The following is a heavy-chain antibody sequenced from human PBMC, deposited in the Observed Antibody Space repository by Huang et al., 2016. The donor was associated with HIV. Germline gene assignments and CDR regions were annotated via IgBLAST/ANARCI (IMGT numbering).Heavy chain of an antibody. CDR1: GFSLSTYA. CDR3: VRDTVAHGFDV. J-gene: IGHJ3*01. D-gene: IGHD4-17*01. Sequence: QVQLVESGGGVAQPGRSQRLSCVASGFSLSTYAMHWVRQAPGKGVEWVAVISHDGNNRYYADSLKGRFTISRDNSKNKLYLQMSSLRPEDTAVYYCVRDTVAHGFDVWGPGTLVTVSS. V-gene: IGHV3-30*04. CDR2: ISHDGNNR.